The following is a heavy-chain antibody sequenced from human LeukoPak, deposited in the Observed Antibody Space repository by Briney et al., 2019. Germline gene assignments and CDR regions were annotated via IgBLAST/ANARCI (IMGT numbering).Heavy chain of an antibody. CDR3: GKTTTGYSSGQKPAWPVDY. J-gene: IGHJ4*02. V-gene: IGHV3-23*01. CDR2: IFGSGGSA. CDR1: GFT. Sequence: GGSLRLSCEASGFTFWVRQAPGQGLEWVAGIFGSGGSAHYADSAKGRFTISRDNSKNTVYLQINSLRAEDTAVYYCGKTTTGYSSGQKPAWPVDYWGQGTLVTVSS. D-gene: IGHD6-19*01.